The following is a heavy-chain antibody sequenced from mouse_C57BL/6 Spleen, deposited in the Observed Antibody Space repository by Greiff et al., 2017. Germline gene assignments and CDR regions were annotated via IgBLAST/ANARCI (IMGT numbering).Heavy chain of an antibody. CDR2: ISSGSSTL. CDR1: GFPFRASG. V-gene: IGHV5-17*01. J-gene: IGHJ2*01. CDR3: AKSDHFDD. Sequence: EVQLVESGGGLVKPGGSLNLPCAASGFPFRASGMHWVRQAPEKGLEWVAYISSGSSTLYYAATVKGRFTSSRDNAKKNLFLQMTSLRAEDTAMYYCAKSDHFDDWGQGTTLTVSS.